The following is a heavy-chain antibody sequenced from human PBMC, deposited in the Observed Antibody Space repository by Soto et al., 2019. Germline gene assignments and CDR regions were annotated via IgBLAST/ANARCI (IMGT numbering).Heavy chain of an antibody. J-gene: IGHJ1*01. CDR1: GYKFTTYF. CDR2: IHPSGDT. Sequence: QVQLVQSGAELKKPGASVKVACKASGYKFTTYFIHWVRQAPGQGLEWMGMIHPSGDTGYAQKFRGRVTMTIDTSTTTAYMELRNLTSEDTAVXXXXXXXXTTSPCSGDFQFWGQGTLVTV. V-gene: IGHV1-46*01. D-gene: IGHD3-10*01. CDR3: XXXXXTTSPCSGDFQF.